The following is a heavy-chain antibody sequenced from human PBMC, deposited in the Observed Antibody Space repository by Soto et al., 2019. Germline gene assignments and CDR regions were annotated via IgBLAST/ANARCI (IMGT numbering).Heavy chain of an antibody. D-gene: IGHD5-12*01. CDR1: GGTFSSYA. CDR2: IIPIFGTA. Sequence: QVQLVQSGAEVKKPGSSVKVSCKASGGTFSSYAISWVRQAPGQGLEWMGGIIPIFGTANYAQKFQGRVTITADESTSTDYMELSSLRSEDTAVYYCARDGRPIVRWLQFLGGFDYWGRGTLVTVSS. J-gene: IGHJ4*02. V-gene: IGHV1-69*12. CDR3: ARDGRPIVRWLQFLGGFDY.